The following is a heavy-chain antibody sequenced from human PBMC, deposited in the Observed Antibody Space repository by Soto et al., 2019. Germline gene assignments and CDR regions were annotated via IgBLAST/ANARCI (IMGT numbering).Heavy chain of an antibody. D-gene: IGHD2-2*01. CDR3: ARLHCDSPNCVPLDP. CDR2: IYYSGTS. V-gene: IGHV4-39*01. CDR1: GGSISSSSYY. Sequence: PSETLSLTCTVSGGSISSSSYYWGWIRQPPGKGLEWIGSIYYSGTSSYNPSLESRVTMSVDTSKKQLSLRLRSVTAADTAVYYCARLHCDSPNCVPLDPWGQGTLVTVSS. J-gene: IGHJ5*02.